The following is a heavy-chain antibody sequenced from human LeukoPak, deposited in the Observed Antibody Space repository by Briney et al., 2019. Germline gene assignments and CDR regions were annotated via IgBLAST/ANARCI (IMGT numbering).Heavy chain of an antibody. CDR2: INPNSGGT. D-gene: IGHD3-9*01. CDR3: ASPYYDILTGYYGDAFDI. V-gene: IGHV1-2*02. Sequence: GASVKVSCKASGYTFTGYYMHWVRQAPGQGLEWMGWINPNSGGTNYAQKFQGRVTMTRDTSISTAYMELSRLRSDDTAVYYCASPYYDILTGYYGDAFDIWGQGTMVTVSS. J-gene: IGHJ3*02. CDR1: GYTFTGYY.